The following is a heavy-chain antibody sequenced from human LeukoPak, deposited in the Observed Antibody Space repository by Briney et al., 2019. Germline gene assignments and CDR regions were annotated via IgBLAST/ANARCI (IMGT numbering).Heavy chain of an antibody. D-gene: IGHD6-13*01. J-gene: IGHJ4*02. CDR3: ARQSSSWYYFDY. Sequence: PSETLSLTCTVSGGSISSGSYYWSWIRQPAGKGLEWIGRIYTSGSTNYNPSLKSRVTISVDTSKNQFSLKLSSVTAADTAVHYCARQSSSWYYFDYWGQGTLVTVSS. CDR1: GGSISSGSYY. CDR2: IYTSGST. V-gene: IGHV4-61*02.